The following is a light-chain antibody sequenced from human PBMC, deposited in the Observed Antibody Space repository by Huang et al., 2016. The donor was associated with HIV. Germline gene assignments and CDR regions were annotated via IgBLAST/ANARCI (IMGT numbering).Light chain of an antibody. J-gene: IGKJ4*01. V-gene: IGKV3-15*01. CDR1: QSVGSN. CDR2: GAS. CDR3: QQYNNRPPLT. Sequence: EIVMTQSPVTLSASPAERVTLSCRASQSVGSNLAWYQQKPGQPPRLLIYGASTRATGIPARFGGSGAGAEFALIISSLQSEDSAVYYCQQYNNRPPLTFGGGTKVEIK.